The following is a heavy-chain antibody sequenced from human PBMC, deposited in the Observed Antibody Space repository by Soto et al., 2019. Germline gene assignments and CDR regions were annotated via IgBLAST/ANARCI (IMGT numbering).Heavy chain of an antibody. CDR2: ISTYNGNT. Sequence: QVQLVQSGAEVKKPGASVKVSCKASGYTFSSYGITWVRQAPGQGLEWMGWISTYNGNTNYAQKVQVRVTMTTDTSTRTAYMELRSLRSDDTAVYYCARKSSSSSWFDPWGQETLVTVSS. CDR3: ARKSSSSSWFDP. CDR1: GYTFSSYG. V-gene: IGHV1-18*01. D-gene: IGHD6-6*01. J-gene: IGHJ5*02.